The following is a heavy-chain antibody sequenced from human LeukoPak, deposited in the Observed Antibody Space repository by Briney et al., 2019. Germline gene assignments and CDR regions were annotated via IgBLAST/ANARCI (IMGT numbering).Heavy chain of an antibody. J-gene: IGHJ4*02. CDR2: TSSSDDGT. Sequence: PGGSLRLSCAASGFPLSGYAMSWVRQVPGKGLEWVSTTSSSDDGTYHADSVRGRFTIYRDNFRNTLYLQMNRLRVEDAALYYCARAPVTSCRGAFCYPFDLWGQGVLVTVSS. CDR1: GFPLSGYA. V-gene: IGHV3-23*01. D-gene: IGHD2-21*01. CDR3: ARAPVTSCRGAFCYPFDL.